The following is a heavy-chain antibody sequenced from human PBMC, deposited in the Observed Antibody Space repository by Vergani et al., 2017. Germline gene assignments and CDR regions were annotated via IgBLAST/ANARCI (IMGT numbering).Heavy chain of an antibody. D-gene: IGHD3-22*01. CDR1: VYTLTELS. Sequence: QVQLVQSGAEVKKPGASVKVSCKVSVYTLTELSMHWVRQAPGKGLEWMGGFDPEDGETRYAQKFQGRVTLTEDTSTDPAYMALSSLRSEDTAVYYCAAATLYYYYDSSGLKNWGQGTLVTVSS. CDR3: AAATLYYYYDSSGLKN. V-gene: IGHV1-24*01. J-gene: IGHJ4*02. CDR2: FDPEDGET.